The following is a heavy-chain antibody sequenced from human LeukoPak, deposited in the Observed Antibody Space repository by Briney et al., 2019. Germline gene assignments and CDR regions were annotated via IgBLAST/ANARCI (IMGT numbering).Heavy chain of an antibody. CDR2: TNSDGSST. V-gene: IGHV3-74*01. Sequence: GGSLRLSCAASGFTFSGYWIHWVRRAPGKGLVWVSRTNSDGSSTSYAASVKGRFTISRDNVKNTVYLQMNSLRAEDTAVYYCTRGGGGNSFGQFDSWGQGTLVTVSS. CDR3: TRGGGGNSFGQFDS. J-gene: IGHJ4*02. CDR1: GFTFSGYW. D-gene: IGHD5-18*01.